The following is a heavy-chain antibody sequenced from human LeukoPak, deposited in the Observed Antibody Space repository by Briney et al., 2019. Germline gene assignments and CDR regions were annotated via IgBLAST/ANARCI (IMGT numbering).Heavy chain of an antibody. V-gene: IGHV3-74*01. D-gene: IGHD3-10*01. CDR1: GFTFSSYW. CDR2: INSDGSST. CDR3: ARDSALLWFEVPSDGFDP. Sequence: GGPLRLSCAASGFTFSSYWMHWVRQAPGKGLVWVSRINSDGSSTSYADSVKGRFTISRDNAKNTLYLQMNSLRAEDTAVYYCARDSALLWFEVPSDGFDPWGQGTLVTVSS. J-gene: IGHJ5*02.